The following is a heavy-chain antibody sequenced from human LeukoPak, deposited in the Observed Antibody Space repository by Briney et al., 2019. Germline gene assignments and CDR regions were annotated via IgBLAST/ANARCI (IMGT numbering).Heavy chain of an antibody. J-gene: IGHJ5*02. V-gene: IGHV4-4*02. CDR1: GGSISSTKW. CDR3: ASGQGRGGSSDWFDP. Sequence: PSGTLSLTCAVSGGSISSTKWWSWVRQPPGRGLEWIGEISHGGSTNFIPSLKSRVTMSMDKSKNQFSLKLSSVTAADTAIYYCASGQGRGGSSDWFDPWGRGTLVTVSS. CDR2: ISHGGST. D-gene: IGHD3-10*01.